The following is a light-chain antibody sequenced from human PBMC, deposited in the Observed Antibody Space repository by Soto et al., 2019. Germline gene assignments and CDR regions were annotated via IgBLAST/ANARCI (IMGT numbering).Light chain of an antibody. Sequence: DIQMTQSPSSLSAFVGDRVTITCRASPGISNYLAWYQQKPGKVPKLLIYAASTLQSGVPSRCSGSGSGTDFTLTISSLQPEDVETYYCQKYNCASPLGQGTKVEI. CDR1: PGISNY. V-gene: IGKV1-27*01. CDR2: AAS. J-gene: IGKJ1*01. CDR3: QKYNCASP.